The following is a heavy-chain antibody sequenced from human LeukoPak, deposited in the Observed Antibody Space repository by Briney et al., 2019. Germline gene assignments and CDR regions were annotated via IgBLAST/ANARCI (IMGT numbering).Heavy chain of an antibody. CDR2: IYTSGST. V-gene: IGHV4-4*07. J-gene: IGHJ4*02. D-gene: IGHD3-10*01. Sequence: SETLSLTCTVSGGSISSYYWSWIRQPAGKGLEWIGRIYTSGSTNYNPSLKSRVTMSVDTSKNQFSLKLTSVTAADPAVYYCARETYYYGSGSYPFDYWGQGTLVTVSS. CDR1: GGSISSYY. CDR3: ARETYYYGSGSYPFDY.